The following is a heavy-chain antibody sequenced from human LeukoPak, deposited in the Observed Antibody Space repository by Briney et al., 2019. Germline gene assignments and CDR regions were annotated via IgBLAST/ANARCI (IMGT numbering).Heavy chain of an antibody. V-gene: IGHV3-15*01. CDR1: GFTFSNAW. J-gene: IGHJ4*02. Sequence: PGGSLRPSCAASGFTFSNAWMSWVRRAPGKGLEWVGRIKSKTDGGTTDYAAPVKGRFTIARDDSKNTLYLQMNSLKTEDTAVYYCTTEDSSGYYYDRYFDYWGQGTLVTVSS. CDR3: TTEDSSGYYYDRYFDY. D-gene: IGHD3-22*01. CDR2: IKSKTDGGTT.